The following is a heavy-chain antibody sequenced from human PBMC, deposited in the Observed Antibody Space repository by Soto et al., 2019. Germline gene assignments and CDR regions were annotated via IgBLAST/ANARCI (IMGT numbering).Heavy chain of an antibody. V-gene: IGHV4-59*01. Sequence: QVQLQESGPGLVKPSETLSLTCTVSGGSISSYYWSWVRQPPGKGLEWIGYIYYSGSTNYNPSLKSRVTISVDTSKNQFYLKLSSVTAADTAVYYCARGFYDRSGPRAFDIWGQGTMVTVSS. CDR1: GGSISSYY. CDR3: ARGFYDRSGPRAFDI. CDR2: IYYSGST. D-gene: IGHD3-22*01. J-gene: IGHJ3*02.